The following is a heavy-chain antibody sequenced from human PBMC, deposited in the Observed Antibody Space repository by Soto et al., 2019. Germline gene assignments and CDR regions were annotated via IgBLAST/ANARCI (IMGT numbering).Heavy chain of an antibody. V-gene: IGHV4-59*01. CDR3: ARDVDRYAFDI. CDR2: IYYSGST. Sequence: QVQLQESGPGLVKPSETLSLTCTVSGGSISSYYWSWIRQPPGKGLEWIGYIYYSGSTNYNPSLKSXXTXPXXTSKNQFSLKLSSVTAADTAVYYCARDVDRYAFDIWGQGTMVTVSS. CDR1: GGSISSYY. D-gene: IGHD3-9*01. J-gene: IGHJ3*02.